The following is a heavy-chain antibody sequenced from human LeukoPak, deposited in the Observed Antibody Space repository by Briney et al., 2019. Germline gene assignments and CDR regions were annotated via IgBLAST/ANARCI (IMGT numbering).Heavy chain of an antibody. CDR1: GGSFSGYY. D-gene: IGHD3-22*01. Sequence: PSETLSLTCAVYGGSFSGYYWSWIRQPPGKGLEWIGEINHSGSTNYNPSLKSRVTISVDTSKNQFSLKLSSVTAADTAVYYCARVLGSGYQFGRPKSRHYYYYMDVWGKGTTVTVSS. CDR2: INHSGST. CDR3: ARVLGSGYQFGRPKSRHYYYYMDV. J-gene: IGHJ6*03. V-gene: IGHV4-34*01.